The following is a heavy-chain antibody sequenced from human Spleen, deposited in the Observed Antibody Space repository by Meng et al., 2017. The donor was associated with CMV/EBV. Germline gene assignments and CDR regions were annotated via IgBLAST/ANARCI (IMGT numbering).Heavy chain of an antibody. Sequence: VRQAPGQGLGWMGWINPNSGGTNYAQKFQGRVTMTRDTSISTAYMELSRLRSDDTAVYYCAREEGQPNVLLWFGELFGNFYYGMDVWGQGTTVTVSS. J-gene: IGHJ6*02. CDR3: AREEGQPNVLLWFGELFGNFYYGMDV. V-gene: IGHV1-2*02. CDR2: INPNSGGT. D-gene: IGHD3-10*01.